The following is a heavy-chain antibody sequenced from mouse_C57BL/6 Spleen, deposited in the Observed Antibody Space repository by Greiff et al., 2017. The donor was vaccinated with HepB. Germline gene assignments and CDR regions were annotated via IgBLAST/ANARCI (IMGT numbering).Heavy chain of an antibody. CDR2: IWSGGST. CDR3: ARRYDYDVFDY. V-gene: IGHV2-2*01. Sequence: QVHVKQSGPGLVQPSQSLSITCTVSGFSLTSYGVHWVRQSPGKGLEWLGVIWSGGSTDYNAAFISRLSISKDNSKSQVFFKMNSLQADDTAIYYCARRYDYDVFDYWGQGTTLTVSS. D-gene: IGHD2-4*01. J-gene: IGHJ2*01. CDR1: GFSLTSYG.